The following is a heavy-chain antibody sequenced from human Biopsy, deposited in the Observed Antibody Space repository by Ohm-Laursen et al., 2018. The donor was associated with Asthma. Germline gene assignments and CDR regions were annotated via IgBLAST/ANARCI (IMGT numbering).Heavy chain of an antibody. CDR2: IKHDGSEK. CDR1: GFTFRDYC. Sequence: LSLTCAASGFTFRDYCMSSVRQVQGQGLGWGANIKHDGSEKNHVDSLKGRFTISRDNAKNLLYLQMNSLRAEDTAVYYCARTFHFWSPYHAEHYQLWGQGTLVTVSS. D-gene: IGHD3-3*01. V-gene: IGHV3-7*01. J-gene: IGHJ1*01. CDR3: ARTFHFWSPYHAEHYQL.